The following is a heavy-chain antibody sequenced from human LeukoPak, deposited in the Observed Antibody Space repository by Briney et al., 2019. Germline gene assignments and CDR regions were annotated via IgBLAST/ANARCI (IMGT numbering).Heavy chain of an antibody. D-gene: IGHD3-10*01. CDR1: GGSISSYY. CDR2: IYYSGST. Sequence: SETLSLTCTVSGGSISSYYWSWIRQPPGKGLEWIGYIYYSGSTNYNPSLKSRVTISVDTSKNLFSLKLSSVTAADTAVYYCARDSKQVDSGSYFKAPHYDYYYYMDVWGKGTTVTISS. CDR3: ARDSKQVDSGSYFKAPHYDYYYYMDV. J-gene: IGHJ6*03. V-gene: IGHV4-59*01.